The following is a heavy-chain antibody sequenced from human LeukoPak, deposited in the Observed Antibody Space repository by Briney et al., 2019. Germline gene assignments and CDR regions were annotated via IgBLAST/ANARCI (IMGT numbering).Heavy chain of an antibody. D-gene: IGHD7-27*01. V-gene: IGHV4-30-2*01. CDR3: ARDRTAGDNWFDP. Sequence: SQTLSLTCAVSGGSISSGGYPWSWIRQPPGKGLEWIGYIYHSGSTYYNPSLKSRVTISVDRSKNQFSLKLSSVTAADTAVYYCARDRTAGDNWFDPWGQGTLVTVSS. CDR1: GGSISSGGYP. J-gene: IGHJ5*02. CDR2: IYHSGST.